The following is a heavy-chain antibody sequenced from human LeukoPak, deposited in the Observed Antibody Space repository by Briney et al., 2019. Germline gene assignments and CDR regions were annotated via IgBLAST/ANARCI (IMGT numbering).Heavy chain of an antibody. CDR1: GFTFSSYG. V-gene: IGHV3-33*01. J-gene: IGHJ3*02. CDR3: SSGNSHAFDI. Sequence: PGGSLRLSCAASGFTFSSYGMHWVRQAPGKGLEWVAAIWYDGSNKYYADSVKGRFTISRDNSKNALYLQMNSLTAEDTAVYYCSSGNSHAFDIWGQGTMVTVSS. D-gene: IGHD4-23*01. CDR2: IWYDGSNK.